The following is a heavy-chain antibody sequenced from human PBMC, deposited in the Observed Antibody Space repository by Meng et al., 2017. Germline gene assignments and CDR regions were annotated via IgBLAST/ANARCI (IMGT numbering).Heavy chain of an antibody. CDR3: ARVSSSWRDPTDY. V-gene: IGHV3-11*04. D-gene: IGHD6-13*01. CDR2: ISSSGSTI. Sequence: GESLKISCAASGFTFSDYYMSWIRQAPGKGLEWVSYISSSGSTIYYADSVKGRFTISRDNAKNSLYLQMNSLRAEDTAVYYCARVSSSWRDPTDYWGQGTLVTVSS. CDR1: GFTFSDYY. J-gene: IGHJ4*02.